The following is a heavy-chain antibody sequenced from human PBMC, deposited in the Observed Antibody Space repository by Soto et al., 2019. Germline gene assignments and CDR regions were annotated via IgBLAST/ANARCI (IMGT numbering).Heavy chain of an antibody. J-gene: IGHJ4*02. V-gene: IGHV3-23*01. CDR1: GFTLGTYA. CDR2: ISSSGSTT. Sequence: GGSLRLSCAASGFTLGTYAMDWVRQAPEKGLEWVSGISSSGSTTYYADSVKGRFAISRDNSKNTLYLQMNSLRAEDTAMYYCTKGRGAAVVTATTLDYWGQGTLVTVSS. CDR3: TKGRGAAVVTATTLDY. D-gene: IGHD2-21*02.